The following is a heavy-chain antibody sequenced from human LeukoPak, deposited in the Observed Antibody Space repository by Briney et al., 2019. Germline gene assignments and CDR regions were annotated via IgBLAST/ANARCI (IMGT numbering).Heavy chain of an antibody. J-gene: IGHJ4*02. CDR1: GASLSSYY. Sequence: SETLSLTCTVSGASLSSYYWTWIRQPPGKGLEWIGYIYHSGSTNYNPSLKSRVTISIDTSKSQFSLKLTSVTAADTAVYYCARVSSGEKIDYWGQGTVVTVSS. D-gene: IGHD3-16*01. CDR2: IYHSGST. CDR3: ARVSSGEKIDY. V-gene: IGHV4-59*01.